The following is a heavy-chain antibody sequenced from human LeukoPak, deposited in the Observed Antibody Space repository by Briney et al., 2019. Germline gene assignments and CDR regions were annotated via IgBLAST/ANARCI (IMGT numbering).Heavy chain of an antibody. J-gene: IGHJ4*02. Sequence: ASVKVSCKASGYTFINYGINWVRQAPGQGLEWMGLISAYNDNTKYEQKLQGRVTMTTDTSTTTAYMELRSLRSDDTAVYYCARENTYYDVLSGYYSDYWGQGTLVTVSS. D-gene: IGHD3-3*01. V-gene: IGHV1-18*01. CDR1: GYTFINYG. CDR2: ISAYNDNT. CDR3: ARENTYYDVLSGYYSDY.